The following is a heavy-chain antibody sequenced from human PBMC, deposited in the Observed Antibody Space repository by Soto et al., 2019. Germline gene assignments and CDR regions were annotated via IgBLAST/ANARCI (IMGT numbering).Heavy chain of an antibody. CDR3: ARGLVVTPSFDN. D-gene: IGHD2-21*01. Sequence: GESLKISCKGSGYSFTSYWISWVRQMPGKGLEWMGRIDPSDSYTNYSPSFQGHVTISADKSISTAYLQWSSLKASDTAMYYCARGLVVTPSFDNWGQGALVTVSS. CDR1: GYSFTSYW. CDR2: IDPSDSYT. J-gene: IGHJ4*02. V-gene: IGHV5-10-1*01.